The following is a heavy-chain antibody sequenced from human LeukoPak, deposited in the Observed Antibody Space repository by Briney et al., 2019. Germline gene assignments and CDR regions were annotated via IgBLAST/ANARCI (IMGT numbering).Heavy chain of an antibody. Sequence: KAGGSLRLSCTASGFTFGDYAMSWFRQAPGKGLEWVGFIRSKAYGGTTEYAASVKGRFTISRDDSKSIAYLQMNSLKTEDTAVYYCTRGSAWFGDHNWFDPWGQGTLVTVSS. D-gene: IGHD3-10*01. CDR2: IRSKAYGGTT. V-gene: IGHV3-49*05. CDR1: GFTFGDYA. J-gene: IGHJ5*02. CDR3: TRGSAWFGDHNWFDP.